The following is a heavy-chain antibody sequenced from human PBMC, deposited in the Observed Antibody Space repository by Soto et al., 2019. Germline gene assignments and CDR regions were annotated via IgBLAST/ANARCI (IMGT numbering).Heavy chain of an antibody. Sequence: SETLSLTCTVSGDSITSGDFYWVLIRRPPGQGLEWIGTISHSGDTFYNPPLKSRLTMSLDASKHQSSLKLASVTAADAAVYLCARQMRGPILHLGWLSPVAPWGQGTLVTVSS. CDR2: ISHSGDT. CDR1: GDSITSGDFY. V-gene: IGHV4-39*01. D-gene: IGHD3-22*01. CDR3: ARQMRGPILHLGWLSPVAP. J-gene: IGHJ4*02.